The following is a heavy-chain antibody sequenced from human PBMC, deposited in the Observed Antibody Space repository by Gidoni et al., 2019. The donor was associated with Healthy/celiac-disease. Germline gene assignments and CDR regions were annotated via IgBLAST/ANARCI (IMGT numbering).Heavy chain of an antibody. J-gene: IGHJ5*02. CDR3: AKGSVNDFWSGYYFSWFDP. Sequence: EVQLLEAGGGLVQPGGSLRLSCAAPGVTVSSYAMSWVRQAQGEGLEWVSAISGSGCSTYYADSVKGRFTISRDNSKNTLYLQMNSLRAEDTAVYYCAKGSVNDFWSGYYFSWFDPWGQGTLVTVSS. V-gene: IGHV3-23*01. CDR2: ISGSGCST. CDR1: GVTVSSYA. D-gene: IGHD3-3*01.